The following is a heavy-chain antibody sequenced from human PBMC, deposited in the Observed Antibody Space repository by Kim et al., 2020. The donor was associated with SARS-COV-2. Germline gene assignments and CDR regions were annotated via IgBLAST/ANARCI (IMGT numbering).Heavy chain of an antibody. D-gene: IGHD2-2*01. V-gene: IGHV4-31*02. J-gene: IGHJ5*02. Sequence: LKSRVTISVDTSKNQFSLKLSSVTAADTAVYYCARHLVPADAALGGWFDPWGQGTLVTVSS. CDR3: ARHLVPADAALGGWFDP.